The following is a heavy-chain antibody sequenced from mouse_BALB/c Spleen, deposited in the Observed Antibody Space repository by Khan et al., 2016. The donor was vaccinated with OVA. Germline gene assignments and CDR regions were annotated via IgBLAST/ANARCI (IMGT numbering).Heavy chain of an antibody. D-gene: IGHD2-3*01. CDR2: ISSSGST. CDR3: AIDGSHYKDAMDY. Sequence: EVKLLESGPGLVKPSQSLSLTCTVTGYSITSDYAWNWIRQFPGNKLEWMGFISSSGSTNYTPALKSRISISRDTSKNQFFLQLNSVTTEDTATYCGAIDGSHYKDAMDYWGQGTLVTVSS. CDR1: GYSITSDYA. V-gene: IGHV3-2*02. J-gene: IGHJ4*01.